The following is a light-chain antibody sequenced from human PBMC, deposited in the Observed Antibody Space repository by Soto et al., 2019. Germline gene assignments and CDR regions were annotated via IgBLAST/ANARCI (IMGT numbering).Light chain of an antibody. CDR2: GAS. J-gene: IGKJ1*01. V-gene: IGKV3-15*01. Sequence: DIVMTQSPATLPVSPGERATLSCRASQSVSSNLAWYQQKPGQAPRFLIYGASTRATGIPARFSGSGSGTEFTLTISSLQSEDFAVYYCQQYDSSPRTFGQGTKVDIK. CDR3: QQYDSSPRT. CDR1: QSVSSN.